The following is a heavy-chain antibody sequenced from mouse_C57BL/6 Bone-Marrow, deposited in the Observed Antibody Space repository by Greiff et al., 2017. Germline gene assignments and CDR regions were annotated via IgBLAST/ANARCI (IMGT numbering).Heavy chain of an antibody. J-gene: IGHJ2*01. CDR2: IDPENGDT. D-gene: IGHD3-2*02. Sequence: VQLQQSGAELVRPGASVKLSCTASGFNIKDDYMHWVKQRPEQGLEWIGWIDPENGDTEYASKFQGKATITADTSSNTAYLQLSSLTSEDTAVYYCTTKWTAQATDYWGQGTTLTVSS. V-gene: IGHV14-4*01. CDR1: GFNIKDDY. CDR3: TTKWTAQATDY.